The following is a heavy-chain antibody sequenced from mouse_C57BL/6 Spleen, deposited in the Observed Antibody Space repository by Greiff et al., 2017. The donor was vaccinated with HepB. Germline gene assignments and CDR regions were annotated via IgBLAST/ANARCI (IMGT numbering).Heavy chain of an antibody. J-gene: IGHJ3*01. V-gene: IGHV2-2*01. CDR3: ARKGLYSNYLFAY. Sequence: QVHVKQSGPGLVQPSQSLSITCTVSGFSLTSYGVHWVRQSPGKGLEWLGVIWSGGSTDYNAAFISRLSISKDNSKSQVFFKMNSLQADDTAIYYCARKGLYSNYLFAYWGQGTLVTVSA. CDR1: GFSLTSYG. D-gene: IGHD2-5*01. CDR2: IWSGGST.